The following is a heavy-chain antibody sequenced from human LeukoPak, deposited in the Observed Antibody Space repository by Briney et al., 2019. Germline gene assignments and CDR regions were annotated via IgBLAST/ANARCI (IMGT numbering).Heavy chain of an antibody. D-gene: IGHD3-10*01. CDR1: GFTFSSYA. CDR2: ISYDGSNK. J-gene: IGHJ6*02. Sequence: GGSLRLSCAASGFTFSSYAMHWVRQAPGKGLKWVAVISYDGSNKYYADSVKGRFTISRDNSKNTLYLQMNSLRAEDTAVYYCARDRGHLLWFGELFSYYYGMDVWGQGTTVTVSS. V-gene: IGHV3-30-3*01. CDR3: ARDRGHLLWFGELFSYYYGMDV.